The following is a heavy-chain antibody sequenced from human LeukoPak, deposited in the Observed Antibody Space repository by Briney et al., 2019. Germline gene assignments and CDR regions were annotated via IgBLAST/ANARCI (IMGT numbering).Heavy chain of an antibody. V-gene: IGHV3-30*03. Sequence: GGSLRLSCAASGFTFSSYSMNWVRQAPGKGLEWVAVISYDGSNKYYADSVKGRFTISRDNSKNTLYLQMNSLRAEDTAVYYCARDYCSGGSCYSEFAYWGQGTLVTVSS. D-gene: IGHD2-15*01. CDR1: GFTFSSYS. CDR2: ISYDGSNK. CDR3: ARDYCSGGSCYSEFAY. J-gene: IGHJ4*02.